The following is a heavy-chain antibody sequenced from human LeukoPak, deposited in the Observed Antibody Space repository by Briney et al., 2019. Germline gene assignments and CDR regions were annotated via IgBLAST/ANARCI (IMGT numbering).Heavy chain of an antibody. Sequence: SETLSLTCTVSGGSISSSSYYWGWIRQPPGKGLEWIGSIYYSGSTYYNPSLKSRVTISVKTSKNQVSLKLSSVTAADTAVYYCARHDGGESNGHYSDYFDYWGQGTLVTVSS. CDR1: GGSISSSSYY. CDR3: ARHDGGESNGHYSDYFDY. CDR2: IYYSGST. V-gene: IGHV4-39*01. J-gene: IGHJ4*02. D-gene: IGHD3-22*01.